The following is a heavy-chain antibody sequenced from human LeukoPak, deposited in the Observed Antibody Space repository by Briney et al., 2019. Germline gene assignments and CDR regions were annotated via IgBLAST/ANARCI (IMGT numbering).Heavy chain of an antibody. D-gene: IGHD6-13*01. Sequence: PGGSLRLSCAASGFTFDDYAMHWVRQAPGKGLEWVSGISWNSGIIVYADSVKGRFTISRDNAKNSLYLQMNSLRAEDTALYYCAKDAASDPINWFDPWGQGTLVTVSS. CDR3: AKDAASDPINWFDP. J-gene: IGHJ5*02. CDR1: GFTFDDYA. CDR2: ISWNSGII. V-gene: IGHV3-9*01.